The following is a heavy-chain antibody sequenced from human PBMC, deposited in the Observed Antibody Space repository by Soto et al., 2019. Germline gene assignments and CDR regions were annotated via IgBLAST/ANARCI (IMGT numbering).Heavy chain of an antibody. J-gene: IGHJ3*01. CDR1: GFTFSDNL. D-gene: IGHD5-18*01. Sequence: QVQLVQSGAELKKPGASVNISCTASGFTFSDNLINWVRQVPGQGLEWMGGLNPDTGNTRYSETCQGRVTISRHPAASIAYLELSGLENEDTALYFCARDIQSVGPRANDAFDVWGQGTMITVSS. V-gene: IGHV1-3*01. CDR2: LNPDTGNT. CDR3: ARDIQSVGPRANDAFDV.